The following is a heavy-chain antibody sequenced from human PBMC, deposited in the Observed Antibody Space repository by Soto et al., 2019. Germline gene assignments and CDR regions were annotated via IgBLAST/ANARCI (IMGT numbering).Heavy chain of an antibody. Sequence: VGSLRLSCAASGFTFSSYAMSWVRQAPGKGLEWVSAISGSGGSTYYADSVKGRFTISRDNSKNTLYLQMNSLRAEDTAVYYCAKYHYYDSSGYSPNGAFDIWGQGTMVTVS. CDR3: AKYHYYDSSGYSPNGAFDI. V-gene: IGHV3-23*01. CDR1: GFTFSSYA. D-gene: IGHD3-22*01. J-gene: IGHJ3*02. CDR2: ISGSGGST.